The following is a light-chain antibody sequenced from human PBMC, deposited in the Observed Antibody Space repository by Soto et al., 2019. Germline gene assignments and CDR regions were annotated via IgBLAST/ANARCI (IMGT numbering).Light chain of an antibody. CDR1: SSDLGGYNY. J-gene: IGLJ1*01. Sequence: LTQPASVSGSPGQSITISCTGTSSDLGGYNYVSWYQQHPGKAPKLMIYEVSNRPSGVSNRFSGSKSGNTASLTISGVQAEDEADYYCSSYTSSSTRVFGTGTKLTVL. CDR3: SSYTSSSTRV. V-gene: IGLV2-14*01. CDR2: EVS.